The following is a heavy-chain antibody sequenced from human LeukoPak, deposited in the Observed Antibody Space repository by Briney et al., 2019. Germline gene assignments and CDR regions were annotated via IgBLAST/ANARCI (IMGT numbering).Heavy chain of an antibody. J-gene: IGHJ3*02. CDR1: GFTFSSYS. CDR2: ISSSSSYI. Sequence: GGSLRLSCAASGFTFSSYSMNWVRQAPGKGLEWVSSISSSSSYIYYVDSVKGRFTISRDNAKNSLYLQMNSLRAEDTAVYYCARDRPSSIWGQGTMVTVSS. CDR3: ARDRPSSI. V-gene: IGHV3-21*01.